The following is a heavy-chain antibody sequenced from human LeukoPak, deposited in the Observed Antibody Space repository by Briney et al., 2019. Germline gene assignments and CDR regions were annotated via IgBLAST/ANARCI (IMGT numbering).Heavy chain of an antibody. CDR2: ISSSGSTI. V-gene: IGHV3-48*03. Sequence: GGSLRLSCAASGFTFSSYEMNWVRQAPGKRLEWVSYISSSGSTIYYADSVKGRFTISRDNAKTSLYLQMNSLRAEDTAVYYCARDLVGCSGGSCYDHYYYGMDVWGQGTTVTVSS. CDR1: GFTFSSYE. J-gene: IGHJ6*02. CDR3: ARDLVGCSGGSCYDHYYYGMDV. D-gene: IGHD2-15*01.